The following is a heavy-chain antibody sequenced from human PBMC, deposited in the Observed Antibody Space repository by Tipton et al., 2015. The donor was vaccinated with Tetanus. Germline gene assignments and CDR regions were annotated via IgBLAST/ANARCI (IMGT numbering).Heavy chain of an antibody. D-gene: IGHD3-22*01. CDR1: GDSIGRTSPY. CDR3: ARGAARYYYDLSLPT. Sequence: TLSLTCTVSGDSIGRTSPYWGWIRQPPGKDLEWIESIYRRETTYYNPSLKSRLTMSVDTSKNQFSLKLRSVTAADTAVYYCARGAARYYYDLSLPTWGQGTLVTVSS. CDR2: IYRRETT. J-gene: IGHJ5*02. V-gene: IGHV4-39*07.